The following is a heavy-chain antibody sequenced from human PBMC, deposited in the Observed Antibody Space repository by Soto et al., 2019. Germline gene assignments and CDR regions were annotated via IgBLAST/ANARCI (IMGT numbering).Heavy chain of an antibody. J-gene: IGHJ6*02. CDR3: ARGMDV. V-gene: IGHV3-48*02. CDR1: GFTFSSYS. CDR2: ISSSSSTI. Sequence: EVQLVESGGGLVQPGGSLRLSCAASGFTFSSYSMNWVRQAPGKGLEWVSYISSSSSTIYYADSVKGRFTISIDNANHSLDLQIYSLRDAVSAVYYCARGMDVWGQGTPVTVSS.